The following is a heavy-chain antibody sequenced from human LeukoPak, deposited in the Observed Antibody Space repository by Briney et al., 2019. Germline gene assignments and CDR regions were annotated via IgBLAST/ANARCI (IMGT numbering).Heavy chain of an antibody. D-gene: IGHD6-13*01. CDR2: IYPGDSDT. J-gene: IGHJ4*02. CDR1: GYTFTSYW. CDR3: ARQGGYSSSGGYFDY. Sequence: ASVKVSCKASGYTFTSYWIGWVRQMPGKGLEWMGIIYPGDSDTRYSPSFQGQVTISADKSISTAYLQWSSLKASDTAMYYCARQGGYSSSGGYFDYWGQGTLVTVSS. V-gene: IGHV5-51*01.